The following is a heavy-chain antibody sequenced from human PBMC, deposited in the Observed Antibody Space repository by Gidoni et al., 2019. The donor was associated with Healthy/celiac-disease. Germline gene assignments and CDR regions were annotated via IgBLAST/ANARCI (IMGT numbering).Heavy chain of an antibody. CDR2: IYYSGST. CDR1: GGSISSYY. V-gene: IGHV4-59*01. Sequence: QVQLQESGPGLVKPSETLSLTCTVSGGSISSYYWSWIRQPPGKGLEWIGYIYYSGSTNYNPSLKSRVTISVDTSKNQFSLKLSSVTAADTAVYYCARVLGPGIAAAGIDYWGQGTLVTVSS. J-gene: IGHJ4*02. CDR3: ARVLGPGIAAAGIDY. D-gene: IGHD6-13*01.